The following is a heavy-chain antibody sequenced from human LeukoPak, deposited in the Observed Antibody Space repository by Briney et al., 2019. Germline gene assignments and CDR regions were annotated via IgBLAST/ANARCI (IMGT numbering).Heavy chain of an antibody. V-gene: IGHV4-34*01. CDR2: INHSGST. CDR3: ARAYKSSWYHNWFDP. CDR1: GGSISGYY. D-gene: IGHD6-13*01. Sequence: SETLSLTCAVYGGSISGYYWSWIRQPPGKGLEWSGEINHSGSTNYNPSLKSRVTISVDTSKNQFSLKLSSVTAADTAVYYCARAYKSSWYHNWFDPWGQGTLVTVSS. J-gene: IGHJ5*02.